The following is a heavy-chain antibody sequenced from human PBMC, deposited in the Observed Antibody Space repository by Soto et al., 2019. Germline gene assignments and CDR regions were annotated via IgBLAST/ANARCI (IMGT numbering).Heavy chain of an antibody. CDR1: EFTFSNYA. CDR2: INAGATTT. V-gene: IGHV3-23*01. CDR3: AKGTYSSGWDY. Sequence: EVQLLESGGGLIQPGGSLRLSCAASEFTFSNYAMNWVRQAPGKGLEWVSTINAGATTTYYADSVKGRFTISRDDSKNTLYLQVNSLRADDTAGYYCAKGTYSSGWDYWGQGTLLTVSS. J-gene: IGHJ4*02. D-gene: IGHD6-19*01.